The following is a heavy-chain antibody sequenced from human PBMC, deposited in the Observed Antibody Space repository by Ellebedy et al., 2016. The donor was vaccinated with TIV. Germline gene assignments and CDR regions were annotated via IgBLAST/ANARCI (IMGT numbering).Heavy chain of an antibody. D-gene: IGHD7-27*01. CDR1: GYTFTSYD. Sequence: AASVKVSCKASGYTFTSYDINWVRQATGQGLEWMGWMNPNSGNTGYAQKFQGRVTMTRDTSISTAYMELSSLISDDTAVYYFARNKTYTGDFDYWGQGTLVTVSS. V-gene: IGHV1-8*01. CDR2: MNPNSGNT. J-gene: IGHJ4*02. CDR3: ARNKTYTGDFDY.